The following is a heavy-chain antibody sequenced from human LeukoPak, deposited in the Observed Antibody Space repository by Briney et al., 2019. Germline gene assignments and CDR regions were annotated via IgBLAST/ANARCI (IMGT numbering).Heavy chain of an antibody. CDR2: IKQDGSEK. V-gene: IGHV3-7*03. J-gene: IGHJ4*02. CDR1: GFTFSSYA. Sequence: PGGSLRLSCAASGFTFSSYAMRWVRQAPGKGPEWVANIKQDGSEKNYVDSVKGRFTISRDNAKNSLYLQMNSLRAEDTAVYYCASGLELDYWGQGTLVTVSS. CDR3: ASGLELDY.